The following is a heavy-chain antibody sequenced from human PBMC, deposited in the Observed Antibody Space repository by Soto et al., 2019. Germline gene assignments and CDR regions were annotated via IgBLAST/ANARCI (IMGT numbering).Heavy chain of an antibody. CDR3: ARDKVTMVRGVNYYYYGMDV. Sequence: ESGGGVVQPGRSLRLSCAASGFTFSSYAMHWVRQAPGKGLEWVAVISYDGSNKYYADSVKGRFTISRDNSKNTLYLQMNSLRAEDTAVYYCARDKVTMVRGVNYYYYGMDVWGQGTTVTVSS. CDR2: ISYDGSNK. D-gene: IGHD3-10*01. V-gene: IGHV3-30-3*01. CDR1: GFTFSSYA. J-gene: IGHJ6*02.